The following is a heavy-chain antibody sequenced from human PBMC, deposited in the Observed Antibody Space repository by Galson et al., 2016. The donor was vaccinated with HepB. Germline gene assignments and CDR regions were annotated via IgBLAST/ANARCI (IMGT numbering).Heavy chain of an antibody. CDR1: GFSFSDYH. D-gene: IGHD6-13*01. CDR3: TRENPAAYDY. J-gene: IGHJ4*02. V-gene: IGHV3-11*01. Sequence: SLRLSCAASGFSFSDYHMTWIRQAPGKGLEWLSYITRSGDSVFYAPSVKGRFTVSRDNAKRSLYLEIHSLRDEDTAVYYCTRENPAAYDYWGQGTLVAVSS. CDR2: ITRSGDSV.